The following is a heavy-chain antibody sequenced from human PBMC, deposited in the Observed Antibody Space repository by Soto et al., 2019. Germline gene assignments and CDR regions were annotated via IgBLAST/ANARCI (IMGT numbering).Heavy chain of an antibody. CDR1: GFTFSSCA. V-gene: IGHV3-15*04. Sequence: GGSLRLSCVASGFTFSSCAMHWVRQVPGKGLEWLAVVTPDGSLYPYGETTDFAAPVKGRFSLSRDDSKNTLYLQMNILKIEDTGVYFCIHGSGYYVDWGPGTLVTVSS. D-gene: IGHD2-15*01. CDR3: IHGSGYYVD. CDR2: VVTPDGSLYPYGETT. J-gene: IGHJ4*02.